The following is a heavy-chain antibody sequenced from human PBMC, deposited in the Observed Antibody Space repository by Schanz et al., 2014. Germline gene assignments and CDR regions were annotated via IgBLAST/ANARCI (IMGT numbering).Heavy chain of an antibody. CDR2: ISAYNGNT. V-gene: IGHV1-18*01. CDR1: GYTFTSYG. CDR3: AKAGSGWSTAGYYY. D-gene: IGHD6-19*01. Sequence: QVQLIQSGAEAKKPGASVKVSCTASGYTFTSYGINWVRQAPGQGLEWMGWISAYNGNTNYAQKYQGRVTITADRSTSTAYMELSSLRAEDTAVYYCAKAGSGWSTAGYYYWGQGTLVAVSS. J-gene: IGHJ4*02.